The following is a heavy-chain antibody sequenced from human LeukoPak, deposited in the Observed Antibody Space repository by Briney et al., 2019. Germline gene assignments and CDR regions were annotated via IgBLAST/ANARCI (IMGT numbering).Heavy chain of an antibody. CDR2: ISSNNNNI. V-gene: IGHV3-48*02. CDR3: VRDQGYCDSSGSFYYFAY. Sequence: GGSLRLSCAASGFTFRRNSRNLSRQAPGKGLERVAYISSNNNNIYYADSVKGRFTISRDNAKNSLYLQMNSLRDENTAVYYCVRDQGYCDSSGSFYYFAYWGQGTLVTVSS. J-gene: IGHJ4*02. D-gene: IGHD3-22*01. CDR1: GFTFRRNS.